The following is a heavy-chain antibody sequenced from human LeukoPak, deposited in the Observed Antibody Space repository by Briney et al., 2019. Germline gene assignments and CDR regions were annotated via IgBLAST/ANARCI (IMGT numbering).Heavy chain of an antibody. CDR1: GFTFSSYG. Sequence: GGSLRLSCAASGFTFSSYGMSWVRQAPGKGLEWVSAISGSGGSTYYADSVKGRFTISRDNAKNSLYLQMNSLRAEDTAVYYCARAPYCSGGSCYFSWFDPWGQGTLVTVSS. CDR3: ARAPYCSGGSCYFSWFDP. J-gene: IGHJ5*02. CDR2: ISGSGGST. D-gene: IGHD2-15*01. V-gene: IGHV3-23*01.